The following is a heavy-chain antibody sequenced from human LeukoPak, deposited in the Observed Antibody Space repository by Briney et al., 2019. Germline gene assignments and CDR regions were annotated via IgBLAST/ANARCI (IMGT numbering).Heavy chain of an antibody. Sequence: PSETLSLTCTVSGGSISSYYWSWIRQPAGKGLEWIGRIYTSGSTNYNPSLKSRVTMSVDTSKNQFSLKLSSVTAADTAVYYCARGSHGNYYYYYYMDVWGKGTTVTVSS. CDR2: IYTSGST. V-gene: IGHV4-4*07. CDR3: ARGSHGNYYYYYYMDV. J-gene: IGHJ6*03. CDR1: GGSISSYY. D-gene: IGHD1-1*01.